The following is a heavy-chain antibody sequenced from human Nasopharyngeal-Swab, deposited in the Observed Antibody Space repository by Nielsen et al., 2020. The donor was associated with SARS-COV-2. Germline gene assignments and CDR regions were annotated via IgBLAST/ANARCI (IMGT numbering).Heavy chain of an antibody. Sequence: ASVKVSCKVSGYTLTELSMHWVRQAPGKGLEWMGGFGPEDGETIYAQKFQGRVTMTEDTSTDTAYMELSSLRSEDTAVYYCATSLPLAAAFSFDYWGQGTLVTVSS. CDR2: FGPEDGET. J-gene: IGHJ4*02. V-gene: IGHV1-24*01. D-gene: IGHD6-13*01. CDR3: ATSLPLAAAFSFDY. CDR1: GYTLTELS.